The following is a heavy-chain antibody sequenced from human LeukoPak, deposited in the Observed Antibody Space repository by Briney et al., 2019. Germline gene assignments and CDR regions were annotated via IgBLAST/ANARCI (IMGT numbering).Heavy chain of an antibody. J-gene: IGHJ3*02. CDR1: GFTFSSYG. D-gene: IGHD3-22*01. CDR2: ISYDGSNK. V-gene: IGHV3-30*18. Sequence: GGSLRLSCAASGFTFSSYGMRWVRQAPGKGLEWVAVISYDGSNKYYADSVKGRFTISRDNSKNTLYLQMNSLRAEDTAVYYCAKDQSITMIVVVINDAFDIWGQGTMVTVSS. CDR3: AKDQSITMIVVVINDAFDI.